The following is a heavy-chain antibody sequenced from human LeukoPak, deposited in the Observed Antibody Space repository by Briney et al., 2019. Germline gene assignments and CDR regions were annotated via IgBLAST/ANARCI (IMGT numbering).Heavy chain of an antibody. CDR1: GFTFSSYW. Sequence: GGSLRLSCAASGFTFSSYWMSWVRQAPGKGLEWVANIKQDGSEKYYVDSVKGRFTISRDNAKNSLYLQMNSLRAEDTAVYYCARDAPFLGLRLDEFDYWGQGTLVTVSS. J-gene: IGHJ4*02. CDR3: ARDAPFLGLRLDEFDY. V-gene: IGHV3-7*01. CDR2: IKQDGSEK. D-gene: IGHD4-17*01.